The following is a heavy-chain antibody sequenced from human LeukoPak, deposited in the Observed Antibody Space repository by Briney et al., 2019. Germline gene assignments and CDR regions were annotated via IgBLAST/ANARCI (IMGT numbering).Heavy chain of an antibody. CDR1: GYMFTNYD. J-gene: IGHJ6*03. CDR2: MNPQSGNT. V-gene: IGHV1-8*03. Sequence: ASVKVSCKASGYMFTNYDINRVRQATGQGLEWMGWMNPQSGNTGYAQKFRGRVTITRDTSITTAYMELSSLRSEDTAVYYRARGPNYSNFGSAYYYYMDVWGKGTTVTVSS. D-gene: IGHD4-11*01. CDR3: ARGPNYSNFGSAYYYYMDV.